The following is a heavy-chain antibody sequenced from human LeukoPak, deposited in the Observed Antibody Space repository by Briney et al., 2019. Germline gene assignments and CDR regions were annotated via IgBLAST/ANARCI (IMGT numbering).Heavy chain of an antibody. V-gene: IGHV1-69*04. Sequence: LCIANYAQKFQRRVRITADKSTSTAYMELSSLRSEDTAVYYCARDWYSSSWSRWGAFDIWGQGTMVTVSS. CDR2: LCIA. J-gene: IGHJ3*02. CDR3: ARDWYSSSWSRWGAFDI. D-gene: IGHD6-13*01.